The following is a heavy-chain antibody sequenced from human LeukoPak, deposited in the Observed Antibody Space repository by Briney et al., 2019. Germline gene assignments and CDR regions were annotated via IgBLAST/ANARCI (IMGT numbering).Heavy chain of an antibody. D-gene: IGHD6-25*01. Sequence: SETLSLTCTVSGGSISSYYWSWIRQPPGKGLEWIGYIYDSGSTNYNPSLKSRVTISVDTSKNQFSLKLSSVTAADTAVYYCARDYIAAPGRRPADAFDTWGQGTLVTVSS. CDR2: IYDSGST. J-gene: IGHJ3*02. CDR1: GGSISSYY. V-gene: IGHV4-59*01. CDR3: ARDYIAAPGRRPADAFDT.